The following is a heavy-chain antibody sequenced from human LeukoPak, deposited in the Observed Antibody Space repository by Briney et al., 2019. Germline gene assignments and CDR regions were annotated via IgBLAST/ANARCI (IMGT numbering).Heavy chain of an antibody. D-gene: IGHD3-22*01. CDR2: IYPDDSNT. J-gene: IGHJ4*02. CDR1: GYSFTSHY. CDR3: ARHGDLGYYDSSGYWGK. Sequence: PGESLKISCKGSGYSFTSHYIGWVRQMPGKGLEWMGIIYPDDSNTRYSPSFQGQVTISADKSISTAYLQWSSLKASDTAMYYCARHGDLGYYDSSGYWGKWGQGTLVTVSS. V-gene: IGHV5-51*01.